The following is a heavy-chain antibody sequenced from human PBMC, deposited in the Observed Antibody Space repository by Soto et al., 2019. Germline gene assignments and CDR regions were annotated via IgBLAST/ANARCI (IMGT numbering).Heavy chain of an antibody. D-gene: IGHD6-6*01. CDR3: AKDRPVGAARPLDYYYGMDV. CDR2: ISGSGGST. V-gene: IGHV3-23*01. J-gene: IGHJ6*02. Sequence: EVQLLESGGGLVQPGGSLRLSCAASGFTFSSYAMSWVRQAPGKGLEWVSAISGSGGSTYYADSVKGRFTISRDNSKNTLYLQMNSLRAEDTAVYYCAKDRPVGAARPLDYYYGMDVWGQGTTVTVSS. CDR1: GFTFSSYA.